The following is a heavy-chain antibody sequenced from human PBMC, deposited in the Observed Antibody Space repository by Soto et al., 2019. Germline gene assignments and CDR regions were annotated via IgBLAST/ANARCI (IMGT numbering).Heavy chain of an antibody. CDR2: ISAYNGNT. CDR3: ASGSGSANYYYYSYMAV. J-gene: IGHJ6*03. V-gene: IGHV1-18*01. CDR1: GYTFTSYG. Sequence: ASVKVSCKASGYTFTSYGISWVRQAPGQGLEWMGWISAYNGNTNYAQKLQGRVTMTTDTSTSTAYMELRSLRSDDTAVYYCASGSGSANYYYYSYMAVWGKGTTVTVSS. D-gene: IGHD3-10*01.